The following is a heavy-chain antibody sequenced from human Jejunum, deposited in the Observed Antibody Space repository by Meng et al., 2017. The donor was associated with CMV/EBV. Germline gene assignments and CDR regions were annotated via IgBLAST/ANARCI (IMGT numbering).Heavy chain of an antibody. D-gene: IGHD1-1*01. Sequence: FTVDGDAVRWVRVAPGKGVGWVSLISGEGGSANYAESVKGRFTISRDNSKNSLYMQMNSLRAEDTALYYCAKDIGKWKRDYYGMDVWGQGTTVTVSS. J-gene: IGHJ6*02. V-gene: IGHV3-43D*03. CDR2: ISGEGGSA. CDR3: AKDIGKWKRDYYGMDV. CDR1: FTVDGDA.